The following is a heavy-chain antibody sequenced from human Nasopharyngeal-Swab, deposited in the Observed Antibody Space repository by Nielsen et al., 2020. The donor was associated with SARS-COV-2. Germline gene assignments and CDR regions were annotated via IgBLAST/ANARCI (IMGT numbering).Heavy chain of an antibody. J-gene: IGHJ3*02. V-gene: IGHV5-51*01. Sequence: KVSCKGSGYSFTSYLIGWVRQMPGKGLERMGIIYPGDSDTRYSPSFQGQVTISADKSISTAYLQWSSLKASDTAMYYCARLITGTKNAFDIWGQGTMVTVSS. D-gene: IGHD1-7*01. CDR1: GYSFTSYL. CDR3: ARLITGTKNAFDI. CDR2: IYPGDSDT.